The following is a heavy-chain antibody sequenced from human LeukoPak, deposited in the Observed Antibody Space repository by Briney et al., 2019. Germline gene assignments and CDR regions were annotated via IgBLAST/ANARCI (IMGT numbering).Heavy chain of an antibody. CDR1: GYTLTELS. D-gene: IGHD4-23*01. CDR2: FDPEDGET. J-gene: IGHJ4*02. V-gene: IGHV1-24*01. Sequence: ASVKVSCKVSGYTLTELSMHWVRQAPGKGLEWMGGFDPEDGETIYAQKFQGRVTMTEDTSTDTAYMELSSLRSDDTAVYYCARSLDAGNPPESGYWGQGTLVTVSS. CDR3: ARSLDAGNPPESGY.